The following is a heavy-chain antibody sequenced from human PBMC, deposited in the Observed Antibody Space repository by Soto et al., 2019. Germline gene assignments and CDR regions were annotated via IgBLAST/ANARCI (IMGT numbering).Heavy chain of an antibody. CDR3: ARDQGWNYFAIYYFDY. V-gene: IGHV3-33*01. CDR2: IGYDGRNK. D-gene: IGHD1-7*01. CDR1: GFTFSTYG. J-gene: IGHJ4*02. Sequence: LRLSYATSGFTFSTYGMHRVRQAPGKGLEWVAVIGYDGRNKYYADSVKGRFTISRDNSKNTLYLQMNSLRAEDTAVYYCARDQGWNYFAIYYFDYWGQGT.